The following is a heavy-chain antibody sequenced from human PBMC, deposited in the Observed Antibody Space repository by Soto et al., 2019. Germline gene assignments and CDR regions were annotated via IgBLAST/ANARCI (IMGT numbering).Heavy chain of an antibody. D-gene: IGHD6-25*01. V-gene: IGHV4-59*01. Sequence: SETLSLTCTVSGGSISSYYWSWIRQPPGKGLEWIGYIYYSGSTNYNPSLKSRVTISVDTSKNQFSLKLSSVTAADTAVYYCAREVEEDSSGSQGLDYWGQGTLVTVSS. J-gene: IGHJ4*02. CDR1: GGSISSYY. CDR2: IYYSGST. CDR3: AREVEEDSSGSQGLDY.